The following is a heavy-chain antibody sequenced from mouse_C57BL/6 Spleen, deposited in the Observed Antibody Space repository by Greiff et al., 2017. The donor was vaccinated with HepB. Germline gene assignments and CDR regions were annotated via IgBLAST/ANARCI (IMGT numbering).Heavy chain of an antibody. J-gene: IGHJ4*01. CDR2: IYPGSGST. Sequence: QVQLKQPGAELVKPGASVKMSCKASGYTFTSYWITWVKQRPGQGLEWIGDIYPGSGSTNYNEKFKSKATLTVDTSSSTAYMQLSSLTSEDSAVYYCAREEDYDGWGDYWGQGTSVTVSS. V-gene: IGHV1-55*01. CDR1: GYTFTSYW. D-gene: IGHD2-4*01. CDR3: AREEDYDGWGDY.